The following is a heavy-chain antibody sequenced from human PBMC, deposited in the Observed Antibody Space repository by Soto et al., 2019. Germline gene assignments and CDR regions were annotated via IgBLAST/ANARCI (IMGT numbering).Heavy chain of an antibody. CDR1: GASISSSY. J-gene: IGHJ3*02. CDR2: VHYSGRT. CDR3: ARGYYDSSDQSTPFEI. Sequence: SETLSLTCTVSGASISSSYWSWIRQSPGKGLEWIGYVHYSGRTNYNPSLKSRVTISVDTSKEQFSLKVTSVTAADTAVYYCARGYYDSSDQSTPFEIWGQGTMVTVSS. D-gene: IGHD3-22*01. V-gene: IGHV4-59*01.